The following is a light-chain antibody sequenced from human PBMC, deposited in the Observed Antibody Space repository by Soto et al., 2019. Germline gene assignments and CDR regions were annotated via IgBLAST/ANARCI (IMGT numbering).Light chain of an antibody. CDR2: EVS. CDR1: SSDVGAYNS. Sequence: QSVLTQPASVSGSPGQSITISCTGTSSDVGAYNSVSWYQQHPGKAPQLMIYEVSNRPSGVSNRFSGSKSGNTASLTISGLQAEDETDYYCRSYTSTSAWVFGGGTKVTVL. J-gene: IGLJ3*02. CDR3: RSYTSTSAWV. V-gene: IGLV2-14*01.